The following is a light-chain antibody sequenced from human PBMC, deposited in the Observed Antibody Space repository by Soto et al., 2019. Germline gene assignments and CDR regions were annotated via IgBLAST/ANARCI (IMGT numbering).Light chain of an antibody. V-gene: IGLV6-57*03. J-gene: IGLJ3*02. CDR3: QSYYTTSWV. Sequence: NFMLTQPHSVSESPGKTVTISCTRSSGSIASNYVQWYQQRPGSAPTTVIYEDHQRPSGVPDRFSGSIDSSSNSASLTISGLKTEDEADYYCQSYYTTSWVFGGGTQLTVL. CDR2: EDH. CDR1: SGSIASNY.